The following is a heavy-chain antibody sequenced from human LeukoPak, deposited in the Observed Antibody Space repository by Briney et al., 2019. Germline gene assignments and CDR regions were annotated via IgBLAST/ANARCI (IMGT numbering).Heavy chain of an antibody. CDR1: GGSISSYY. CDR2: IYYSGST. D-gene: IGHD6-19*01. Sequence: SETLSLTCTVSGGSISSYYWSWIRQPPGKGLEWIGYIYYSGSTNYNPSLKSRVTIPVDTSKNQFSLKLSSVTAADTAVYYCARVGKQWLETPALDYWGQGTLVTVSS. J-gene: IGHJ4*02. CDR3: ARVGKQWLETPALDY. V-gene: IGHV4-59*01.